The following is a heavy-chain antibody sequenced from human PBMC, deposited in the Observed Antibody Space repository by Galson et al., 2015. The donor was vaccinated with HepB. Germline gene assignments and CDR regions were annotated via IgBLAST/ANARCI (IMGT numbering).Heavy chain of an antibody. CDR1: GFTFGDYA. CDR3: IRGPWLAFFDY. V-gene: IGHV3-49*04. CDR2: IRSKANGGTT. D-gene: IGHD6-19*01. J-gene: IGHJ4*02. Sequence: SLRLSCATSGFTFGDYAMSWVRQAPGMGLEWLGLIRSKANGGTTEYAASMIGRFSISRGDSKSIAYLQMNSLKTEDTAVYYCIRGPWLAFFDYWGQGTLVTVSS.